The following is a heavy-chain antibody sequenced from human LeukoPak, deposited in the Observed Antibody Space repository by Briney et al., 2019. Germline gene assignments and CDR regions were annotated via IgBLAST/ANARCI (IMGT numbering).Heavy chain of an antibody. V-gene: IGHV3-48*04. CDR1: GFTFSSYG. J-gene: IGHJ4*02. D-gene: IGHD3-10*01. Sequence: GGSLRLSCAASGFTFSSYGMHWVRQAPGKGLEWISYISSSGSTVYYADSVKGRFTISRDNAKNSLYLQMNSLRAEDTAVYYCARKRARGLDYWGQGTLVTVSS. CDR2: ISSSGSTV. CDR3: ARKRARGLDY.